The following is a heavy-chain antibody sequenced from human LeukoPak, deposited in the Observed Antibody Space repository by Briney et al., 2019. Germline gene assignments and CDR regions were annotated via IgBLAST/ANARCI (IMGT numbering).Heavy chain of an antibody. V-gene: IGHV5-51*01. Sequence: GESLKISCKGSGYRFTNYWIGWVRQMPGKGLDWRGIINPADGYTRYSPSFQGQVTISTYTSIFTAYLQWSSLKASDTAIYYCARPHDTGVGASGSRWSYFDFWGQGTLITVSS. CDR1: GYRFTNYW. D-gene: IGHD6-19*01. J-gene: IGHJ4*02. CDR2: INPADGYT. CDR3: ARPHDTGVGASGSRWSYFDF.